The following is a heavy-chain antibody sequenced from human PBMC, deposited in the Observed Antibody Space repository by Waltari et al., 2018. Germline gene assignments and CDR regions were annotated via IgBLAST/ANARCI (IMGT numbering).Heavy chain of an antibody. CDR1: GFTFSNDW. Sequence: EVQLVESGGGLVKPGGSLRLSCAASGFTFSNDWMSWVRHAPGKGLEWVGRIKSKTDGGTTDYAAPVKGRFTISRDDSKNTLYLQMNSLKTEDTAVYYCTTRLELQGYLLDYWGQGTLVTVSS. D-gene: IGHD1-7*01. V-gene: IGHV3-15*01. CDR3: TTRLELQGYLLDY. CDR2: IKSKTDGGTT. J-gene: IGHJ4*02.